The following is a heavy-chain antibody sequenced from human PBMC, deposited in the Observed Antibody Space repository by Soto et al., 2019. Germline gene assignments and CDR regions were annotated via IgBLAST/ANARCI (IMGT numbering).Heavy chain of an antibody. CDR2: IYYSGSS. D-gene: IGHD3-10*01. CDR3: ARARITMVREVIKYNMDV. CDR1: GGSITSSEYY. Sequence: PSETLSLTCTVSGGSITSSEYYWAWIRQPPGKGLQFVGTIYYSGSSYSNPSLKSRLSMSVDTSKNQFSLKLSSVTAADTGIYYCARARITMVREVIKYNMDVWGQGTTVTVSS. J-gene: IGHJ6*02. V-gene: IGHV4-39*07.